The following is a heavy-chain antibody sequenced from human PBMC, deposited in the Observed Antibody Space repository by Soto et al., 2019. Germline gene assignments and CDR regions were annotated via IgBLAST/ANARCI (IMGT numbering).Heavy chain of an antibody. CDR2: IWYDASKQ. CDR1: VFSFSVYG. D-gene: IGHD5-12*01. CDR3: AAWAEVATEVD. Sequence: GGSLRLSCETSVFSFSVYGMHLVSQAPGKGLEWVAVIWYDASKQFYAASVEGRFTISRDNSKDILYLQMNSLRAEDTAVYYCAAWAEVATEVDWGQGTMVTFSS. J-gene: IGHJ4*02. V-gene: IGHV3-33*01.